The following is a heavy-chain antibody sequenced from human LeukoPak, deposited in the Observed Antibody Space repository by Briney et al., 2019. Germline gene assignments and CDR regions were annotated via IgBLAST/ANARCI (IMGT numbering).Heavy chain of an antibody. Sequence: ASVKVSCKASGYTFTSYGISWVRQAPGQGLEWMGWISAYNGNTNYAQKLQGRVTMTTDTSTSTAYMELRSLRSDDTAVYYCARSPDDERLTEAYTSYYYYMDVWGKGTTVTVSS. CDR3: ARSPDDERLTEAYTSYYYYMDV. V-gene: IGHV1-18*01. CDR2: ISAYNGNT. CDR1: GYTFTSYG. D-gene: IGHD2-21*01. J-gene: IGHJ6*03.